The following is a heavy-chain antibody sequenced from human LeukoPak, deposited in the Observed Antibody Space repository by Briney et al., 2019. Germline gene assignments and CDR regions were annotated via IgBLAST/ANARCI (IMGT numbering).Heavy chain of an antibody. CDR1: GFTFSSYA. CDR2: ISGSGGST. CDR3: ARGPTYYYDISEGYFDY. J-gene: IGHJ4*02. Sequence: PGGSLRLSCAASGFTFSSYAMSWVRQAPGKGLEWVSAISGSGGSTYYADSVKGRFTISRDNSKNTLYLQMNSLRAEDTAVYYCARGPTYYYDISEGYFDYWGQGTLVTVSS. V-gene: IGHV3-23*01. D-gene: IGHD3-22*01.